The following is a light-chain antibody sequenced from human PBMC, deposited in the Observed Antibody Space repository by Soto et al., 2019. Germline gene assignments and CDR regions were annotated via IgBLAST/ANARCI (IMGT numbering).Light chain of an antibody. CDR3: QQYYSTEFT. J-gene: IGKJ3*01. Sequence: DIVMTQSPDSLAVSLGERAIINCKSSQNVLYSSNNKNYLAWYQQKPGQPPKLLIYWASTRESGVPDRVSGSGSGTDFTLTISSLQAEDVAFYYCQQYYSTEFTFGPGTKVDIK. CDR2: WAS. CDR1: QNVLYSSNNKNY. V-gene: IGKV4-1*01.